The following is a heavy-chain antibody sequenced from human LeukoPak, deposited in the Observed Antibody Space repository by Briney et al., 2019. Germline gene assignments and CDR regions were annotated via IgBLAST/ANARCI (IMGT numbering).Heavy chain of an antibody. D-gene: IGHD3-3*01. V-gene: IGHV1-2*02. CDR3: ARPATLEWLPFDY. J-gene: IGHJ4*02. CDR1: GYTFTGYY. CDR2: INPNSGGT. Sequence: ASVKVSCKASGYTFTGYYMHWVRQAPGQGLEWMGWINPNSGGTNYAQKFRGRVTMTRDTSISTAYMELSRLRSDDTAVYYCARPATLEWLPFDYWGQGTLVTVSS.